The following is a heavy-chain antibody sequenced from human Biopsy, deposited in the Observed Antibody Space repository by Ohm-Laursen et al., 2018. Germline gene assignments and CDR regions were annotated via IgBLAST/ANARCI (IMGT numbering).Heavy chain of an antibody. CDR1: GGTFSSYA. CDR2: IVVGSGHT. J-gene: IGHJ6*02. V-gene: IGHV1-58*02. CDR3: AATSTLYYYYYAMDV. Sequence: SVKVSCKASGGTFSSYAISWVRQAPGQGLEWIGWIVVGSGHTNYAQKFQERVTITRDMSTSTAYMELTSLRSEDTAVYYCAATSTLYYYYYAMDVWDQGTTITVSS.